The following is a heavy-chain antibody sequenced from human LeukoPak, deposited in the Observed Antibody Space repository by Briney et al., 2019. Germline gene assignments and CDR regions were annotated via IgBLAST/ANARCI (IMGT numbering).Heavy chain of an antibody. CDR1: GFTFDDYT. CDR2: ISWDGGST. J-gene: IGHJ4*02. V-gene: IGHV3-43*01. D-gene: IGHD3-22*01. Sequence: GGSLRLSCAASGFTFDDYTMHWVRQAPGKGLEWVSLISWDGGSTYYADSVKGRFTISRDNSKNSLYLQMNSLRTEDTALYYCAKENSIRRYYYDSSGYLDYWGQGTLSPSPQ. CDR3: AKENSIRRYYYDSSGYLDY.